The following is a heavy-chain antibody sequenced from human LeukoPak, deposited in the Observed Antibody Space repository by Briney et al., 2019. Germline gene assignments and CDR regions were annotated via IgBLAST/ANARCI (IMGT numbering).Heavy chain of an antibody. J-gene: IGHJ6*03. CDR3: ARLEWLNYYYMDV. V-gene: IGHV1-8*03. CDR2: MNPNSGNT. D-gene: IGHD3-3*01. Sequence: ASVKVSCKASGYTFTSYDINWVRQATGQGLEWMGWMNPNSGNTGYAQKFQGRVTITRDTSISTAYMELSSLRSDDTAVYYCARLEWLNYYYMDVWGKGTTVTVSS. CDR1: GYTFTSYD.